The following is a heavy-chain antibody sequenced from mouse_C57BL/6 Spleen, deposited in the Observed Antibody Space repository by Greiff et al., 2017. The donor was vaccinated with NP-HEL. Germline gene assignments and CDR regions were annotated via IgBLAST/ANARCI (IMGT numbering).Heavy chain of an antibody. CDR2: IYPGDGDT. CDR3: ARDGTYGSSWYFDV. V-gene: IGHV1-80*01. Sequence: VQLQQSGAELVKPGASVKISCKASGYAFSSYWMNWVKQRPGKGLEWIGQIYPGDGDTNYNGKFKGKATLTADKSSSTAYMQLSSLTSEDSAVYCCARDGTYGSSWYFDVWGTGTTVTVSS. CDR1: GYAFSSYW. D-gene: IGHD1-1*01. J-gene: IGHJ1*03.